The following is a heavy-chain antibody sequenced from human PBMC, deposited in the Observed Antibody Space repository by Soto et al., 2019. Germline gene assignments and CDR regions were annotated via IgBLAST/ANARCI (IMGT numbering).Heavy chain of an antibody. D-gene: IGHD3-16*01. V-gene: IGHV1-69*01. J-gene: IGHJ6*02. CDR2: IIPIYGTA. CDR3: AKDRRADDEAYYYYAMDV. Sequence: QVQLVQSGAEVKKPGSSVKVSCKASGGTFSSFTISWVRQAPGQGLEWMGGIIPIYGTANYAQKFQGRVTITADASTRTAYMELSSLRTEDTAVYYCAKDRRADDEAYYYYAMDVWGQGTTVTVSS. CDR1: GGTFSSFT.